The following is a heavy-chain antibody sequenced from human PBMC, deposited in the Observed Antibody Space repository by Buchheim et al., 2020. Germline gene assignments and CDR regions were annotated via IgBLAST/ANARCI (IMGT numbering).Heavy chain of an antibody. D-gene: IGHD2-2*02. CDR1: GFTFSSYE. J-gene: IGHJ6*02. CDR3: ARAGYCSSTSCYIQGIFYYYYYGMDV. CDR2: ISSSGSTI. V-gene: IGHV3-48*03. Sequence: EVQLVESGGGLVQPGGSLRLSCAASGFTFSSYEMNWVRQAPGKGLEWVSYISSSGSTIYYADSVKGRFTISRDNAKNSLYLQMNSLRAEDTAAYYCARAGYCSSTSCYIQGIFYYYYYGMDVWGQGTT.